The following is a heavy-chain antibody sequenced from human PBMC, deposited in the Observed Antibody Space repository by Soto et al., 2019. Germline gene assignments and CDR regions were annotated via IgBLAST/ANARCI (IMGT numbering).Heavy chain of an antibody. CDR3: ARAALDYYDSSGPLGY. CDR1: GFTFSNYA. V-gene: IGHV3-23*01. Sequence: EVQLLESGGGLVQPGGSLRLSCAASGFTFSNYAMSWVRQAPGEGLEWVSVITDSGDDTLSADSVKGRFTISRDNSRNTLELQMNSLRVEDTAIYYCARAALDYYDSSGPLGYWGQGTLVTVSS. CDR2: ITDSGDDT. J-gene: IGHJ4*02. D-gene: IGHD3-22*01.